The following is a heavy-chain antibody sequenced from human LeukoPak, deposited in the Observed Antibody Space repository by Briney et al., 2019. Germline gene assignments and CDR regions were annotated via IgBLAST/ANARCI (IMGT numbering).Heavy chain of an antibody. J-gene: IGHJ5*02. CDR1: GYTFTNYG. V-gene: IGHV1-18*01. CDR2: ISAYNGHT. CDR3: ARRGSSWSNWFDP. Sequence: ASVKVSCKAFGYTFTNYGISWVRQAPGQGLEWMGWISAYNGHTNYAQRLQGRVTMTTDTSISTAYMELSRLRSDDTAVYYCARRGSSWSNWFDPWGQGTLVTVSS. D-gene: IGHD6-13*01.